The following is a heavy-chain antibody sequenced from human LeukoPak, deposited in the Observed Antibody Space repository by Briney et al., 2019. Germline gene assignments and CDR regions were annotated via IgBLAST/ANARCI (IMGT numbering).Heavy chain of an antibody. Sequence: GGSLEISCKGSGYRFTSYWIGWVRQVPGKGLEWMGIIYPGDSETRYSPSFQGQVTISADKSISTAYLQWSSLKASDTAMYYCARSTMVTAVDYWGQGALVTVSS. D-gene: IGHD4-17*01. CDR2: IYPGDSET. J-gene: IGHJ4*02. CDR3: ARSTMVTAVDY. V-gene: IGHV5-51*01. CDR1: GYRFTSYW.